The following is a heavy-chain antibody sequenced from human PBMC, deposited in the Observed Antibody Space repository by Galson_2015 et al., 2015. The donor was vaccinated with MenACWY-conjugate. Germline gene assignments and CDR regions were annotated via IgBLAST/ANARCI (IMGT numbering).Heavy chain of an antibody. J-gene: IGHJ6*03. D-gene: IGHD3-16*01. V-gene: IGHV3-74*01. CDR2: VNSDGRST. CDR3: ARSYVPGSDRKNYYMDV. CDR1: GFTFSTYW. Sequence: SLRLSCAASGFTFSTYWMHWVRQAPGQGLVWVSRVNSDGRSTSYADSVQGRFSISRDNAKNTLYLQMNSLKVEDTAVYYCARSYVPGSDRKNYYMDVWGRGTTVTVSS.